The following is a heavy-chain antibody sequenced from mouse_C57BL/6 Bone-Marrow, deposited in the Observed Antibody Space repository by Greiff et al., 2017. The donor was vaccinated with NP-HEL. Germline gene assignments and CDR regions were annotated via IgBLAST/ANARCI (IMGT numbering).Heavy chain of an antibody. Sequence: QVQLKQSGPGLVAPSQSLSITCTVSGFSLTSYAISWVRQPPGKGLEWLGVIWTGGGTNYNSALKSRLSISKDNSKSQVFLKMNSLQTDDTARYYCARNRYSERDYAMDYWGQGTSVTVSS. J-gene: IGHJ4*01. CDR1: GFSLTSYA. CDR2: IWTGGGT. V-gene: IGHV2-9-1*01. D-gene: IGHD1-1*01. CDR3: ARNRYSERDYAMDY.